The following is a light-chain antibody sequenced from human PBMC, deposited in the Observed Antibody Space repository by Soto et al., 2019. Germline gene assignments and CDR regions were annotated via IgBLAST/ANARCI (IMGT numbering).Light chain of an antibody. Sequence: DIQMTQSPSSVSASVGDRVTITCRASQRISSWLAWYQQKPGKAPKLLIYAASSLQSGVPLRFSGSGSGTDFTLTISSLQPDDFATYYCQQSNSFPLTFGGGTKVESK. CDR1: QRISSW. CDR2: AAS. J-gene: IGKJ4*01. V-gene: IGKV1-12*01. CDR3: QQSNSFPLT.